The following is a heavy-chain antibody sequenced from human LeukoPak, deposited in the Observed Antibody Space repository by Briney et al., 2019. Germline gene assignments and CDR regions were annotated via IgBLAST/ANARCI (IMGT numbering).Heavy chain of an antibody. D-gene: IGHD2-2*02. Sequence: GGSLRLSCAASGFAFSSYAMSWVRQAPGKGLEWVSAISGSGGSTYYADSVKGRFTISRDNSKNTLYLQMNSLRAEDTAVYYCTNIPPVTHDAFDIWGQGTMVTVSS. CDR3: TNIPPVTHDAFDI. J-gene: IGHJ3*02. CDR2: ISGSGGST. CDR1: GFAFSSYA. V-gene: IGHV3-23*01.